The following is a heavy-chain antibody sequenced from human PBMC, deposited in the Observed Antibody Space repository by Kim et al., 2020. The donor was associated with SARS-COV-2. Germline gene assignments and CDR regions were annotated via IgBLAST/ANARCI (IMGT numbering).Heavy chain of an antibody. V-gene: IGHV3-23*01. Sequence: GGSLRLSCVASGFTMSYGMAWVRRAPGKGLEWVSAISGRGDTTYYADSVMGRFSISRENSKTTKIYLQMNNLRVEDTALYFCAKARLGRAVTGWGSELDSWGQGTLVTVSS. CDR2: ISGRGDTT. CDR3: AKARLGRAVTGWGSELDS. J-gene: IGHJ4*02. CDR1: GFTMSYG. D-gene: IGHD2-21*01.